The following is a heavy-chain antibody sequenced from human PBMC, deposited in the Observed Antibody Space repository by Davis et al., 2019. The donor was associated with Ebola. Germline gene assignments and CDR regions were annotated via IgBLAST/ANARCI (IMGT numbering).Heavy chain of an antibody. CDR2: ISGSGGST. CDR3: ARDPPQSGGYV. CDR1: GFTFSSYA. J-gene: IGHJ4*02. Sequence: GESLKISCAASGFTFSSYAMTWVRQAPGKGLEWVSGISGSGGSTYYADSVKGRFTISRDSSENTVFLQMNSLRPDDTAVYYCARDPPQSGGYVWGQGTLVTVSS. D-gene: IGHD5-12*01. V-gene: IGHV3-23*01.